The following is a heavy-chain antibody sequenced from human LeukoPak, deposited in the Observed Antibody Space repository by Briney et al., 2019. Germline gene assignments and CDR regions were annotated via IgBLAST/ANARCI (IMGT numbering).Heavy chain of an antibody. D-gene: IGHD4-23*01. J-gene: IGHJ4*02. CDR2: IYSDGRT. Sequence: GGSLRLSCAASGFTVSNKYMTWVRQAPGKGLEWVSLIYSDGRTYYADSVKGRCTISRDGSKNTLYLQMNSLRAEDTAVYYCARRAGGYSHPYDYWGQGILVTVSS. V-gene: IGHV3-53*01. CDR3: ARRAGGYSHPYDY. CDR1: GFTVSNKY.